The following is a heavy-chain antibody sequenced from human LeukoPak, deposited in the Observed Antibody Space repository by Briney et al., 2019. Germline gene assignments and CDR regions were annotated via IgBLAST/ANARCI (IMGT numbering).Heavy chain of an antibody. CDR3: AKDLSLVIAAAGTWFY. CDR1: GFTFSSYA. Sequence: PGGSLRLSCAASGFTFSSYAMSWVRQAPGKGLEWVSAISGSGGSTYYADSVKGRFTISRDNSKNTLYPQMNSLRAEDTAVYYCAKDLSLVIAAAGTWFYWGQGALVTVSS. V-gene: IGHV3-23*01. D-gene: IGHD6-13*01. CDR2: ISGSGGST. J-gene: IGHJ4*02.